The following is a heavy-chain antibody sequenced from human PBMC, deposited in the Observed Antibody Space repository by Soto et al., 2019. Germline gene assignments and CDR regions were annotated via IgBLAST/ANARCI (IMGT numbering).Heavy chain of an antibody. CDR3: ARRGGGDSLFDS. CDR1: GDSFSTSNYY. J-gene: IGHJ4*02. Sequence: LDLEESGPGLLKPSETLSLTCTVSGDSFSTSNYYWGWIRQPPGKGLEWIGNIFYGGGTGVTYYNPSLKSRVIISVDTSKNQFSLKLRSITAADTAFYFCARRGGGDSLFDSWGQGKLVTVSS. D-gene: IGHD4-17*01. CDR2: IFYGGGTGVT. V-gene: IGHV4-39*01.